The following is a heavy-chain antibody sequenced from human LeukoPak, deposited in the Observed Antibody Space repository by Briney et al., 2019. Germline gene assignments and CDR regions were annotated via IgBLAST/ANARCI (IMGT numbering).Heavy chain of an antibody. Sequence: SVKVSCKTSGYTFTTYGISWVRQAPGQGLEWMGGIIPIFGTANYAQKFQGRVTITADKSTSTAYMELSSLRSEDTAVYYCAIKYYDFWSGSNPFDYWGQGTLVTVSS. D-gene: IGHD3-3*01. V-gene: IGHV1-69*06. CDR3: AIKYYDFWSGSNPFDY. CDR1: GYTFTTYG. J-gene: IGHJ4*02. CDR2: IIPIFGTA.